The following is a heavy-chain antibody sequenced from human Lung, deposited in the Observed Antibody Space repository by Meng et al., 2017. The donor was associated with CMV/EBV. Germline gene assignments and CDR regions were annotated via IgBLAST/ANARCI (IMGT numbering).Heavy chain of an antibody. CDR3: ARGYSRGFDP. J-gene: IGHJ5*02. V-gene: IGHV3-53*01. Sequence: GGSLRLSCAASGFTFSSYAMSWVRQAPGKGLEWVSVIYAGGATYYADSVKGRFTISRDNSKNTLYLQMNSLRAEDTAVYYCARGYSRGFDPWGQGTLVTVSS. CDR1: GFTFSSYA. CDR2: IYAGGAT. D-gene: IGHD3-22*01.